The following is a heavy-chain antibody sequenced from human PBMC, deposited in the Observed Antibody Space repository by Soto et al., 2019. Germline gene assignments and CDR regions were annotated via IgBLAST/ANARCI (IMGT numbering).Heavy chain of an antibody. CDR2: IIPIFGTA. Sequence: SVKVSCKASGGTFSSYAISWVRQAPGQGLEWMGGIIPIFGTANYAQKFQGRVTITADKSTSTAYMELSSLRSEDTAVYYCARVTSMVRGFGKFPYGMDVWGQGTTVTVSS. D-gene: IGHD3-10*01. CDR3: ARVTSMVRGFGKFPYGMDV. CDR1: GGTFSSYA. J-gene: IGHJ6*02. V-gene: IGHV1-69*06.